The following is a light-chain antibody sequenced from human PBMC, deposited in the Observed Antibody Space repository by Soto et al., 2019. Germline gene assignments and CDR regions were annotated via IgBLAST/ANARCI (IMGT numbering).Light chain of an antibody. J-gene: IGKJ1*01. CDR3: QQYGSSPPWT. CDR2: GAS. Sequence: EIVLTQSPGTLSLSPGERATLSCRASQSVSSSYLAWYQQKPGQAPRLLIYGASSRATGIPDRFSGSGAGTVFTLTITRLDPEDFAVYYCQQYGSSPPWTFGQGTKVEIK. CDR1: QSVSSSY. V-gene: IGKV3-20*01.